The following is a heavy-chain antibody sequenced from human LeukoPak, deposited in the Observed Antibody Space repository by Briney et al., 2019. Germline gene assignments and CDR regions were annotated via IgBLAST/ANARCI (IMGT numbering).Heavy chain of an antibody. D-gene: IGHD3-22*01. CDR2: IRSKAYGGTT. CDR1: GFTFGDYA. CDR3: TRVGHYYDSSGYPWGHAFDI. J-gene: IGHJ3*02. V-gene: IGHV3-49*04. Sequence: PGGSLRLSCTASGFTFGDYAMSWVRQAPGKGLEWVGFIRSKAYGGTTEYAASVKGRFTISRDDSKSIAYLQMNSLKTEDTAVYYCTRVGHYYDSSGYPWGHAFDIWSQGTMVTVSS.